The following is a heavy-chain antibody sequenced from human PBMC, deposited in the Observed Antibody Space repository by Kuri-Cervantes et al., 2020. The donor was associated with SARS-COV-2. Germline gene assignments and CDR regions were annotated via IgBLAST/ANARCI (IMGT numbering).Heavy chain of an antibody. CDR1: GYTFTGYY. Sequence: ASVKVSCKASGYTFTGYYMHWVRQAPGQGLEWMGWINPNSGGTNYAQKFQGRVTMTRDTSISTAYVELSRLRSDDTAVYYCARGRSNTYYYGSGSYLWPPDYWGQGTLVTVSS. V-gene: IGHV1-2*02. J-gene: IGHJ4*02. CDR2: INPNSGGT. D-gene: IGHD3-10*01. CDR3: ARGRSNTYYYGSGSYLWPPDY.